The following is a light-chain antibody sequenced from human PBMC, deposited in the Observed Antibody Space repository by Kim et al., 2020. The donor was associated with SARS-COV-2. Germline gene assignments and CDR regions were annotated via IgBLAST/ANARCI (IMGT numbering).Light chain of an antibody. V-gene: IGKV1-33*01. J-gene: IGKJ2*01. CDR2: GAL. CDR3: QQFHTVPYT. Sequence: ASGGDRVTISCQGGRDSDRYLTWYQQKPGRATRLLIYGALNVRGVVPSMFSATASGTVFTLTITNLQPEDFATYYCQQFHTVPYTFGRGTKVDIK. CDR1: RDSDRY.